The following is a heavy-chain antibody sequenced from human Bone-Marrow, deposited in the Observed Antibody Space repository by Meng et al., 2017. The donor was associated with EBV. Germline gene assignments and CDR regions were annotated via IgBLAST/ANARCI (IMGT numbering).Heavy chain of an antibody. CDR1: GFTFSDYY. J-gene: IGHJ4*02. CDR2: ISSSGSTI. V-gene: IGHV3-11*01. D-gene: IGHD3-22*01. Sequence: QVQLVVSGGGLVKPGGSXRLSCAASGFTFSDYYMSWIRQAPGKGLEWVSYISSSGSTIYYADSVKGRFTISRDNAKNSLYLQMNSLRAEDTAVYYCARDYYDSSGPQYYFDYWGQGTLVTVSS. CDR3: ARDYYDSSGPQYYFDY.